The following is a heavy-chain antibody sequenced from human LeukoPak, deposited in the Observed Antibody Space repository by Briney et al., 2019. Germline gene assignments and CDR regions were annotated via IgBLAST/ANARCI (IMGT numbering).Heavy chain of an antibody. V-gene: IGHV3-21*01. J-gene: IGHJ4*02. D-gene: IGHD3-22*01. CDR3: ARCRAYDTRDLDY. CDR1: GFTFTSYK. CDR2: IGSRSSDI. Sequence: GGSLRLSCAASGFTFTSYKMFWVRQAPGKGLEWLSSIGSRSSDIYYVDSVKGRFTISRDNAQNSLYLQMNSLRAEDTAVYYCARCRAYDTRDLDYWGQGTLVTVSS.